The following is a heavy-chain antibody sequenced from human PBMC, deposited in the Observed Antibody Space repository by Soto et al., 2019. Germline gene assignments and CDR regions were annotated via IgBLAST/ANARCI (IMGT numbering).Heavy chain of an antibody. J-gene: IGHJ5*02. CDR2: IYYSGTT. V-gene: IGHV4-59*01. D-gene: IGHD3-3*01. CDR3: ARVLFGRGNWFDP. CDR1: GGSISRYY. Sequence: SETLSLTCTVSGGSISRYYWSWIRQPPGKGLEWIGYIYYSGTTNHNPSLKSRVTISVDTSKNRFSLKLSSVTAADTAVYYCARVLFGRGNWFDPWGQGTLVTAPQ.